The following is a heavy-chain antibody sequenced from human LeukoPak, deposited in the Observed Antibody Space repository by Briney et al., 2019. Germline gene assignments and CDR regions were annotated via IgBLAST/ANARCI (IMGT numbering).Heavy chain of an antibody. CDR1: GGSFSGYY. V-gene: IGHV4-34*01. Sequence: SETLSLTCAVYGGSFSGYYWSWTRQPPGKGPEWIGEINHSGSTNYNPSLKSRVTISVDTSKNQFSLKLSSVTAADTAVDYCARVSTYYYGSGTLGYWGQGTLVTVSS. D-gene: IGHD3-10*01. CDR3: ARVSTYYYGSGTLGY. CDR2: INHSGST. J-gene: IGHJ4*02.